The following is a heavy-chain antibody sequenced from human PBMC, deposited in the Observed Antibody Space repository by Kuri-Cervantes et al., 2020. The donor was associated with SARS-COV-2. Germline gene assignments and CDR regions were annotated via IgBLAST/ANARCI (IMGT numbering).Heavy chain of an antibody. J-gene: IGHJ6*01. CDR3: ARRFYGSSWYNYYYYGMDV. Sequence: ASVKVSCKASGYTFTSYDINWGRQATGQGLEWMGWMNPNSGNTGYAQKFQGRVTMTRNTSISTAYMELSSLRSEDTAVYYCARRFYGSSWYNYYYYGMDVWGQGTTVTVSS. CDR2: MNPNSGNT. D-gene: IGHD6-13*01. V-gene: IGHV1-8*01. CDR1: GYTFTSYD.